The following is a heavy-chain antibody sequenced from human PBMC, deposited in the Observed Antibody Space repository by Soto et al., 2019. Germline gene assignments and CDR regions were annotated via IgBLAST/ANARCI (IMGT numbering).Heavy chain of an antibody. Sequence: QVQLVESGGGVVQPGRSLRLSCAASGFTFSSYGMHWVRQAPGKGLEWVAVISYDGSNKYYADSVKGRFTISRDNSKNTLYLQMNSLRAEDTAVYYCAKDLNLQGATGSYYFDYWGQGTLVTVSS. CDR2: ISYDGSNK. V-gene: IGHV3-30*18. J-gene: IGHJ4*02. D-gene: IGHD1-26*01. CDR3: AKDLNLQGATGSYYFDY. CDR1: GFTFSSYG.